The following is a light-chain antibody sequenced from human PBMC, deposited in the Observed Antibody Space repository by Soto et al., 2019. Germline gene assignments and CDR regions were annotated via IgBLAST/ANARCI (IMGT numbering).Light chain of an antibody. CDR1: QSVSSSY. CDR2: GAS. CDR3: QQYGSSPLVT. V-gene: IGKV3-20*01. Sequence: EIVLPQSPGTLSLSPGASATLSCRASQSVSSSYLAWYQQKPGQAPRLLILGASNRATGIPDRFSGSGSGTDFTLTISRLEPEDFAVYYCQQYGSSPLVTFGQGTKVDIK. J-gene: IGKJ1*01.